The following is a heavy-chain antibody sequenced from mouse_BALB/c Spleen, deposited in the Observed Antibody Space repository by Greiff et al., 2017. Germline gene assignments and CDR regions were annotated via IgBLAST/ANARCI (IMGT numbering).Heavy chain of an antibody. Sequence: VQLQQSGAELAKPGASVKMSCKASGYTFTSYWMHWVKQRPGQGLEWIGYINPSTGYTEYNQKFKDKATLTADKSSSTAYMQLSSLTSEDSAVYYCARGGGDVAMDYWGQGTSVTVSS. V-gene: IGHV1-7*01. CDR3: ARGGGDVAMDY. CDR2: INPSTGYT. J-gene: IGHJ4*01. CDR1: GYTFTSYW. D-gene: IGHD3-3*01.